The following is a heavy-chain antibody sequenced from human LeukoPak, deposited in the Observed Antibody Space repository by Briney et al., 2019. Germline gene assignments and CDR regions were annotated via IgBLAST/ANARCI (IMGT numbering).Heavy chain of an antibody. CDR3: AKGTGSYSEYHFDQ. D-gene: IGHD1-1*01. V-gene: IGHV3-30*02. J-gene: IGHJ4*02. Sequence: GRSLRLSCTTSGFIFSSHGMHWVRQAPGKGLEWVAFTRSDDSYIYYSRSVQGRFVISRDNSKSILYLQMNSLKSDDTATYFCAKGTGSYSEYHFDQWGQGALVIVSS. CDR2: TRSDDSYI. CDR1: GFIFSSHG.